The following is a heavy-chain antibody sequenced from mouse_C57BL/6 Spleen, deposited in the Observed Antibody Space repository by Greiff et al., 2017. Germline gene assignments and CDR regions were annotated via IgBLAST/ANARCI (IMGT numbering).Heavy chain of an antibody. D-gene: IGHD1-1*01. CDR3: SRHYDTTVGGLAY. V-gene: IGHV2-6-1*01. CDR2: IWSDGST. Sequence: VKLVESGPGLVAPSQSLSITCTVSGFSLTSYGVHWVRQPPGKGLEWLVVIWSDGSTTYNSALKSRLSISKDNSKSQVFLKMNSLQTDDTAMYYCSRHYDTTVGGLAYWGQGTLVTVSA. CDR1: GFSLTSYG. J-gene: IGHJ3*01.